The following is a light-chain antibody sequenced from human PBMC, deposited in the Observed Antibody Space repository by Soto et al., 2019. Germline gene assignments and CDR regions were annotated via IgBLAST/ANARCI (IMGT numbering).Light chain of an antibody. CDR3: QQTYSSPPGA. V-gene: IGKV1-39*01. Sequence: EIRMNKSPASVSATVGDRVTITCRASQSIRNYLNWYQQKPGKAPKVLIYTASSLQSGAPSRFSGSGSGTDFTLSIGRLQPEDFATYYCQQTYSSPPGAFCQGTKVDTK. CDR2: TAS. J-gene: IGKJ1*01. CDR1: QSIRNY.